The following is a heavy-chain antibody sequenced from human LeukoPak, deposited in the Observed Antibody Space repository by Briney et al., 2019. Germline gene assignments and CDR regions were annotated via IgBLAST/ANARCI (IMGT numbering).Heavy chain of an antibody. Sequence: GGSLRLSCAASGFTFSSYGMHWVRQAPGKGLEWVAVIWYDGSNKYYADSVKGRFTISRDNSKNTLYLQMNSLRAEDTAVYYCAKELSVSGEYYYDSSGTPGGDYWGQGTLVTVSS. D-gene: IGHD3-22*01. CDR3: AKELSVSGEYYYDSSGTPGGDY. J-gene: IGHJ4*02. CDR1: GFTFSSYG. CDR2: IWYDGSNK. V-gene: IGHV3-30*02.